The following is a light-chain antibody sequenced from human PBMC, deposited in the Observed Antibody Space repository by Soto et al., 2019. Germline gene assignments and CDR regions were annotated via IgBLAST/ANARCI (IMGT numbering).Light chain of an antibody. CDR1: SGHSSYA. J-gene: IGLJ3*02. V-gene: IGLV4-69*01. Sequence: QPVLTQSPSASASLGASVKLTCTLSSGHSSYAIAWHQQQPEKGPRYLMKLNIDGSHSKGDGIPDRFSGSSSGADRYLTISSLQSEDEADYYCQTWGTGWVFGGGTKLTVL. CDR3: QTWGTGWV. CDR2: LNIDGSH.